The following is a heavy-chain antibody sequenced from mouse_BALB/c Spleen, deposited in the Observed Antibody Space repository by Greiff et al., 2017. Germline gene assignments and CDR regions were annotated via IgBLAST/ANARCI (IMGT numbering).Heavy chain of an antibody. CDR2: IWSGGST. D-gene: IGHD4-1*01. Sequence: VKLVESGPGLVQPSQSLSITCTVSGFSLTSYGVHWVRQSPGKGLEWLGVIWSGGSTDYNAAFISRLSISKDNSKSQVFFKMNSLQANDTAIYYCASPELGGGFDYWGQGTTLTVSS. V-gene: IGHV2-2*02. CDR3: ASPELGGGFDY. J-gene: IGHJ2*01. CDR1: GFSLTSYG.